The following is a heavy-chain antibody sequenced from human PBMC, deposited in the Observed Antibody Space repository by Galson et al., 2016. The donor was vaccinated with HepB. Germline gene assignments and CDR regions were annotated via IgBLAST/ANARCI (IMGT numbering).Heavy chain of an antibody. CDR2: LDWDDDK. D-gene: IGHD3-10*01. Sequence: PALVKPTQTLTLTCSFSGFSLNSHGMRVSWIRQPPGKTLEWLARLDWDDDKFYNTSLKTRLTISKDTSKNQVVLTMTNMDPVDTATYYCAREYGSGPLDVWGTGTTVTVSS. CDR1: GFSLNSHGMR. CDR3: AREYGSGPLDV. J-gene: IGHJ6*04. V-gene: IGHV2-70*04.